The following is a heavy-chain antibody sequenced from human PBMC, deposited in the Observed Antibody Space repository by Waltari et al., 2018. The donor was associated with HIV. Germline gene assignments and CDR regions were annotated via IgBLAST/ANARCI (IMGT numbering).Heavy chain of an antibody. CDR2: VYPDDST. CDR1: NSSISAKH. D-gene: IGHD3-22*01. V-gene: IGHV3-53*01. CDR3: ATGVRYYGP. Sequence: ESGGGLIQPGGSLGLSCTASNSSISAKHVTWIRQAPGGSLEWVAVVYPDDSTHYADSVSGRFTISRAKSRTKVFLLMNSLFVDDTATYFCATGVRYYGPWGQGTRVTVSS. J-gene: IGHJ5*02.